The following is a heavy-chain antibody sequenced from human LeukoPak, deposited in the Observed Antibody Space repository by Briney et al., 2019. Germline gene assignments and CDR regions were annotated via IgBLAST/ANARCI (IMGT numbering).Heavy chain of an antibody. CDR2: ISWNNGPL. J-gene: IGHJ4*02. D-gene: IGHD3-9*01. CDR3: AKARHYDIGQLGFDY. V-gene: IGHV3-9*03. Sequence: PGGSLRLSCAASGFTFDDYAMHWVRQVPGKGLEWVSGISWNNGPLGYADSVKGRFTISRDNAKNSLYLQMNSLRAEDMALYYCAKARHYDIGQLGFDYWGQGTLVTVSS. CDR1: GFTFDDYA.